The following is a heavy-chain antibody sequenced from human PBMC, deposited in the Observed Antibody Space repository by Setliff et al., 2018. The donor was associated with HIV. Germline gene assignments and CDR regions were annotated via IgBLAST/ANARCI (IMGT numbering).Heavy chain of an antibody. CDR3: ARARRAGSGPKYFQH. V-gene: IGHV4-34*01. J-gene: IGHJ1*01. D-gene: IGHD2-15*01. CDR2: INHSGST. CDR1: GGSFNGYY. Sequence: SETLSLTCAVYGGSFNGYYWSWIRQPPGKGLEWIGEINHSGSTNYNPSLKSRVTMSVDKSKNQFSLRLSSVTAADTAVYYCARARRAGSGPKYFQHWGQGTLVTVS.